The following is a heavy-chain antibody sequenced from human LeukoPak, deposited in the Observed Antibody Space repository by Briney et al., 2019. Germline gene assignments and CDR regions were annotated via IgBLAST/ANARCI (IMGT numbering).Heavy chain of an antibody. CDR3: ARGGITIFGGIIYQDY. V-gene: IGHV3-20*04. CDR1: GFTFDDYG. CDR2: INWNGRST. J-gene: IGHJ4*02. Sequence: GGSLRLSCAASGFTFDDYGMSWVRQAPGKGLECVSGINWNGRSTGYADSAKGRFTISRDNAKNSLYLQMNSLRAEDTAFYYCARGGITIFGGIIYQDYWGQGTLVTVSS. D-gene: IGHD3-3*01.